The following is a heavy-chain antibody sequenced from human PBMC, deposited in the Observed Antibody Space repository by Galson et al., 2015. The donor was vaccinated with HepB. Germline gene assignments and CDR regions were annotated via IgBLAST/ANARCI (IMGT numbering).Heavy chain of an antibody. J-gene: IGHJ4*02. CDR1: GFSVSSRY. CDR2: IFSDGRT. V-gene: IGHV3-53*04. D-gene: IGHD4-17*01. Sequence: SLRLSCAASGFSVSSRYINWVRQAPGKGLEWVSVIFSDGRTDHGDSVKGRFAISRHNFKNTVYLEMNSLRGADTAVYYCARFPMGDYEPLDYWGRGTLVTVAS. CDR3: ARFPMGDYEPLDY.